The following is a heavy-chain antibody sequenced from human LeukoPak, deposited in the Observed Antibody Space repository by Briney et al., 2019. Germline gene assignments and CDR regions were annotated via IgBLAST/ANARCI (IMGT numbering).Heavy chain of an antibody. V-gene: IGHV3-48*01. CDR2: ISSSGSTI. J-gene: IGHJ4*02. CDR1: GFIFSS. CDR3: ARDQTPFV. Sequence: PGGSLRLSCAASGFIFSSMNWVRQAPGKGLEWVSYISSSGSTIYYADSVKGRFTISRDNAKNSLYLQMNSLRADDTAVYYCARDQTPFVWGQGILVTVSS.